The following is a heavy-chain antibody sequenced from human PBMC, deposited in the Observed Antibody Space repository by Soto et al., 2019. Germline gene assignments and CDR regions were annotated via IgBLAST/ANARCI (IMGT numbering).Heavy chain of an antibody. Sequence: GGSLRLSCSASGFTFSIYAMHWVRQAPGDGLEYVSSISTNGGSTRYADSVKGRFTISRDNSKNTVYLQMSTLRAEDTAVYYCVKGEYYYDSGGYYPFDYWGQGTLVTVSS. CDR1: GFTFSIYA. CDR2: ISTNGGST. V-gene: IGHV3-64D*06. CDR3: VKGEYYYDSGGYYPFDY. J-gene: IGHJ4*02. D-gene: IGHD3-22*01.